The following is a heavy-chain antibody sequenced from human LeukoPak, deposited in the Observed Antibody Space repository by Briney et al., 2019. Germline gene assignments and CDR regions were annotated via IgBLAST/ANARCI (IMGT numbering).Heavy chain of an antibody. Sequence: GGSLRLSCTASGFTFSSYAMTWVRQAPGKGLEWVSAISDSGGSTHYTDSVKGRFTISRDNSENTLYLQMNSLRAEDTAVYYCARDPYYYDSSGYYRYSLDYWGQGTLVTVSS. CDR2: ISDSGGST. D-gene: IGHD3-22*01. CDR1: GFTFSSYA. CDR3: ARDPYYYDSSGYYRYSLDY. J-gene: IGHJ4*02. V-gene: IGHV3-23*01.